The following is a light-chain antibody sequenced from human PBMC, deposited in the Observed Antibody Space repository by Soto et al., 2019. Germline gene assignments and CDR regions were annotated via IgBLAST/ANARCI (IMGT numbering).Light chain of an antibody. CDR1: QGVSSY. CDR2: AAS. CDR3: QQCYMGWT. J-gene: IGKJ1*01. V-gene: IGKV1-27*01. Sequence: DIQMPESPSSLSASVGGSVTISCRASQGVSSYLAWFQQKPGKVPKLLIYAASTLQSGVPSRFSGTGSGTEFTFSITSLQPEDFGTYYCQQCYMGWTFGQGTKVDIK.